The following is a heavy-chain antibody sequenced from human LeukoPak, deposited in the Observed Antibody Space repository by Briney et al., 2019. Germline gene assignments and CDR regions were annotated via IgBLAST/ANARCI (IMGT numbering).Heavy chain of an antibody. V-gene: IGHV3-48*04. Sequence: GGSLRLSCAASGFSFSTYSMNRVRQAPGKGLEWVSYISSSGTTIYYADSVKGRFTISRDNANNSLYLQMHSLRAEDTALYYCARPASTFPLGYWGQGTLVTVSS. D-gene: IGHD3-3*02. CDR2: ISSSGTTI. CDR1: GFSFSTYS. CDR3: ARPASTFPLGY. J-gene: IGHJ4*02.